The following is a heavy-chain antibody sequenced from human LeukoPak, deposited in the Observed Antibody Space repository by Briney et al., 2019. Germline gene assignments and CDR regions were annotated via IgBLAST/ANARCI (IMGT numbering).Heavy chain of an antibody. Sequence: GGSLRLSCAASGFTVSSNYMSWVRQAPGKGLEWVSVIYSGGSTYYADSVKGRFTISRDNSKNTLYLQMNSLRAEDTAVYYCARAPAMRNAFDIWGQGTMVTVSS. CDR2: IYSGGST. V-gene: IGHV3-66*01. J-gene: IGHJ3*02. CDR3: ARAPAMRNAFDI. CDR1: GFTVSSNY. D-gene: IGHD5-18*01.